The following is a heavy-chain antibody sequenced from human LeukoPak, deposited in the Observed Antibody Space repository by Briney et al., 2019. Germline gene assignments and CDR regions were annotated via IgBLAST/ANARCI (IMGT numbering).Heavy chain of an antibody. J-gene: IGHJ5*02. CDR3: ARHPDLTYYYGSGSYHQCGFDP. CDR2: IYYSGST. D-gene: IGHD3-10*01. V-gene: IGHV4-39*01. Sequence: PSETLSLTCTVSGGSISSSSYYWGWIRQPPGKGLEWIGSIYYSGSTYYNPSLKSRVTISVDTSKNQFSLKLSSVTAADTAVYYCARHPDLTYYYGSGSYHQCGFDPWGQGTLVTVSS. CDR1: GGSISSSSYY.